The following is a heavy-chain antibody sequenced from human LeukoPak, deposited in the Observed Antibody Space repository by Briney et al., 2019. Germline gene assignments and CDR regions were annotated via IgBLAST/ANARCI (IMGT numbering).Heavy chain of an antibody. CDR3: ARGLPSSGYYKGAFDI. Sequence: ASVKVSCKASGYTFTSYGISWVRQAPGQGLEWMGWISAYNGNTNYAQKLQGRVTMTTDTSTSTAYMELRSLRSDDTAVYYCARGLPSSGYYKGAFDIWGQGTMVTVSS. V-gene: IGHV1-18*01. CDR1: GYTFTSYG. D-gene: IGHD3-22*01. CDR2: ISAYNGNT. J-gene: IGHJ3*02.